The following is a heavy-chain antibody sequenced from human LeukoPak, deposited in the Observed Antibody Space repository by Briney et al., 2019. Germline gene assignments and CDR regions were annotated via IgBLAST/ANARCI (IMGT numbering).Heavy chain of an antibody. J-gene: IGHJ4*02. D-gene: IGHD2-15*01. CDR1: GFTFSAYS. CDR3: AKDPVRIVVVVAAPDY. Sequence: PGGSLRLSCAVSGFTFSAYSMNWVRQAPGKGLEWVSAISGSGGSTYYADSVKGRFTISRDNSKNTLYLQMNSLRAEDTAVYYCAKDPVRIVVVVAAPDYWGQGTLVTVSS. CDR2: ISGSGGST. V-gene: IGHV3-23*01.